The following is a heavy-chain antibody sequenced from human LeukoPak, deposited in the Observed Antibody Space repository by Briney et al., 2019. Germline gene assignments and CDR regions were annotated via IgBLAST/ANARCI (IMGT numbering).Heavy chain of an antibody. J-gene: IGHJ6*03. CDR2: IYTSGST. V-gene: IGHV4-61*05. CDR3: ARFGFWSGSGNYYYYYMDV. CDR1: GGSISSSSYY. Sequence: PSETLSLTCTVSGGSISSSSYYWGWIRQPPGKGLEWIGRIYTSGSTNYNPSLKSRVTMSVDTSKNQFSLKLSSVTAADTAVYYCARFGFWSGSGNYYYYYMDVWGKGTTVTVSS. D-gene: IGHD3-3*01.